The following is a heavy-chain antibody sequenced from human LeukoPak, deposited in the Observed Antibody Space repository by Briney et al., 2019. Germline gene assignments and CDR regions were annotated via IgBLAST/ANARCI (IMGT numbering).Heavy chain of an antibody. CDR1: GFTFSSYA. CDR3: AKEGADIVVVPAAENWFDP. Sequence: GGSLRLSCAASGFTFSSYAMSWVRQAPGKGLEWVSGISGSGGNTYYADSVKGRFTVSRDNSKNTLYLQMNSLRAEDTAVYYCAKEGADIVVVPAAENWFDPWGQGTLVTVSS. CDR2: ISGSGGNT. D-gene: IGHD2-2*01. V-gene: IGHV3-23*01. J-gene: IGHJ5*02.